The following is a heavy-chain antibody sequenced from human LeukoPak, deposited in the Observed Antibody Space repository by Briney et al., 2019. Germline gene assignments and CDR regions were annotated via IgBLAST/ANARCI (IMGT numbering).Heavy chain of an antibody. V-gene: IGHV3-23*01. Sequence: GGSLRLSCTASGFTFSTYAMSWVRQAPGKGLEWVSAISGSGGSTYYADSVKGRFTISRDNSKKTLYLQMNSLRAEDTAVYYCAKDDVPSNWGTLGLFDYWGQGTLVTVSS. D-gene: IGHD7-27*01. J-gene: IGHJ4*02. CDR2: ISGSGGST. CDR1: GFTFSTYA. CDR3: AKDDVPSNWGTLGLFDY.